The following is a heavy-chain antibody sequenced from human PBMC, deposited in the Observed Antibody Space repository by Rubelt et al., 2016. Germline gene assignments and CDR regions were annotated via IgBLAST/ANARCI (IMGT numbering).Heavy chain of an antibody. CDR2: FDPEDGET. D-gene: IGHD6-13*01. J-gene: IGHJ4*02. V-gene: IGHV1-24*01. Sequence: APGKGLEWMGGFDPEDGETIYAQKFQGRVTMTEDTSTDTAYMGLSSLRSEDTAVYYCATTGRSWDWGQGTLVTVSS. CDR3: ATTGRSWD.